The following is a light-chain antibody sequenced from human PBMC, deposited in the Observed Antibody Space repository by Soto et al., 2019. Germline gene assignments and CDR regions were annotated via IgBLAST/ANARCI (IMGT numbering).Light chain of an antibody. CDR1: QSISSW. CDR2: DAS. Sequence: DIQMTQSPSTLSASVGDRVTITCRASQSISSWLAWYQQKPGKAPKLLIYDASSLESGVPSRFSGSGSGTEFTLTIRSLQPDDFATYYCQQYPGAFGQGTKVEIK. J-gene: IGKJ1*01. CDR3: QQYPGA. V-gene: IGKV1-5*01.